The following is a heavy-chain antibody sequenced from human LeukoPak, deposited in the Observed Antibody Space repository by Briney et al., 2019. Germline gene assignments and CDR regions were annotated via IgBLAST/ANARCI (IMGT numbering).Heavy chain of an antibody. CDR3: ARAVAAP. CDR1: GGTFSSYA. V-gene: IGHV1-8*02. CDR2: MNPNSGNT. Sequence: ASVKVSCKASGGTFSSYAISWVRQAPGQGLEWMGWMNPNSGNTGYAQKFQGRVTMTRNTSISTAYMELSSLRSEDTAVYYCARAVAAPWGQGTLVTVSS. D-gene: IGHD6-19*01. J-gene: IGHJ5*02.